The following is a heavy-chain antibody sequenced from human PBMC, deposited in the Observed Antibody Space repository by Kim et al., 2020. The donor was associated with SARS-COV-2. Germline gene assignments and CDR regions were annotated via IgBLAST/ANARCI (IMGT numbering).Heavy chain of an antibody. J-gene: IGHJ6*02. CDR3: ARLGRYCSGGSCYSGGPYYYYGMDV. Sequence: ASVKVSCKASGYTFTSYGISWVRQAPGQGLEWMGWISAYNGNTNYAQKLQGRVTMTTDTSTSTAYMELRSLRSDDTAVYYCARLGRYCSGGSCYSGGPYYYYGMDVWGQGTTFTVSS. CDR2: ISAYNGNT. D-gene: IGHD2-15*01. CDR1: GYTFTSYG. V-gene: IGHV1-18*01.